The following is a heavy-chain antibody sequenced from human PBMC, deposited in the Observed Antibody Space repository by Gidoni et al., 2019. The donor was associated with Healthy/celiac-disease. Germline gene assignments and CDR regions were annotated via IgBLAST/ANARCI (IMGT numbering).Heavy chain of an antibody. CDR3: AKALRVVVPAAMGYYYGMDV. D-gene: IGHD2-2*01. CDR2: ISGSGGST. CDR1: GFTFSSYA. V-gene: IGHV3-23*01. J-gene: IGHJ6*02. Sequence: EVQLLESGGGLVQPGGSLRLSCAASGFTFSSYAMSWVRQAPGKGLEWVSAISGSGGSTYYADSVNGRFTISRDNSKNTLYLQMNSLRAEDTAVYYCAKALRVVVPAAMGYYYGMDVWGQGTTVTVSS.